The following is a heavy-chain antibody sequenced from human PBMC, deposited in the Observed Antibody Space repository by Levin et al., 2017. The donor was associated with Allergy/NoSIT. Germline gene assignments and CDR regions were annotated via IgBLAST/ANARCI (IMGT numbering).Heavy chain of an antibody. D-gene: IGHD3-3*01. J-gene: IGHJ6*03. Sequence: GESLKISCAASGFSFSNYGMHWVRQAPGKGLEWVAVIWYDGREKYYAHSVKGRFTISRDNSKNTLYLQMNSLRAEDTAVYYCARCGFWGGYYYYYMDLWGKGTTVTVSS. CDR2: IWYDGREK. CDR3: ARCGFWGGYYYYYMDL. V-gene: IGHV3-33*01. CDR1: GFSFSNYG.